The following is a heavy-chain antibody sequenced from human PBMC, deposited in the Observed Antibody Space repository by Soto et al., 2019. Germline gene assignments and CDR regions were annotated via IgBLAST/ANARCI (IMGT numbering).Heavy chain of an antibody. J-gene: IGHJ5*02. D-gene: IGHD2-2*01. Sequence: SETLSLTCTVSGGSISSGGYYWSWIRQHPGKGLEWIGYIYYSGSTYYNPSLKSRVTISVDTSKNQFSLKLSSVTAADTAVYYCARAALVPAPLSNWFDPWGQGTLVTVSS. V-gene: IGHV4-31*03. CDR1: GGSISSGGYY. CDR3: ARAALVPAPLSNWFDP. CDR2: IYYSGST.